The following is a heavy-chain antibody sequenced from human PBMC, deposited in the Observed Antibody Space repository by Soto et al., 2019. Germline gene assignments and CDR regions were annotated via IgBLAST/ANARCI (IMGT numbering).Heavy chain of an antibody. J-gene: IGHJ5*02. CDR1: GGSISSYY. Sequence: SETLSLTCTVSGGSISSYYWSWIRQPPGRGLEWIGYIYYSGSTNYNPSLKSRVTISVDTSKNQFSLKLSSVTAADTAVYYCARQAAVALSWFDPWGQGTLVTVSS. V-gene: IGHV4-59*08. D-gene: IGHD6-13*01. CDR3: ARQAAVALSWFDP. CDR2: IYYSGST.